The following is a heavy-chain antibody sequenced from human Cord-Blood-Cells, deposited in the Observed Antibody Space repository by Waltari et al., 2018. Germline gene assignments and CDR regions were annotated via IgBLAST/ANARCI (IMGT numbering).Heavy chain of an antibody. CDR1: GFTFSSYA. Sequence: GGGVVQPGRSLRLSCAASGFTFSSYAMHWVRQAPGKGLEWVAVISYDGSNKYYADSVKGRFTISRDNSKNTLYLQMNSLRAEDTAVYYCAREYPYSGRYFGAFDIWGQGTMVTVSS. CDR2: ISYDGSNK. D-gene: IGHD1-26*01. CDR3: AREYPYSGRYFGAFDI. J-gene: IGHJ3*02. V-gene: IGHV3-30-3*01.